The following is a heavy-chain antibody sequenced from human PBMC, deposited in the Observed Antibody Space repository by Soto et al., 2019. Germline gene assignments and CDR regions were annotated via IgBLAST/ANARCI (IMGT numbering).Heavy chain of an antibody. CDR3: SSSAPMDAGDKDYYDF. Sequence: QVQLVQSGTEVKKTGSSVKVSCKASGGTFSTFGISWVRQAPGQGLEWMGGIIPFFGTARYSQKFEDRITITADESTNTVYMDLRSLTSEDTAIYYCSSSAPMDAGDKDYYDFWGQGALVTVSS. CDR2: IIPFFGTA. J-gene: IGHJ4*02. V-gene: IGHV1-69*01. CDR1: GGTFSTFG. D-gene: IGHD4-17*01.